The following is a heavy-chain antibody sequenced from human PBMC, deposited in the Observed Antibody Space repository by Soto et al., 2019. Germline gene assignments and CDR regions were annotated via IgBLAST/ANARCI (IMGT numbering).Heavy chain of an antibody. J-gene: IGHJ5*02. CDR3: GHRRPTRSIPFSSCWYVSS. V-gene: IGHV2-5*01. D-gene: IGHD6-13*01. Sequence: SGPTLVNPTQTLTLTCTISGVSLSTYEAGVHWIRQPPGKALEWLALIYWNDDRRYTPSLQIRLTITKDTAKNKVVLTLANVALADTATYYCGHRRPTRSIPFSSCWYVSSWRQGTQVTVSS. CDR2: IYWNDDR. CDR1: GVSLSTYEAG.